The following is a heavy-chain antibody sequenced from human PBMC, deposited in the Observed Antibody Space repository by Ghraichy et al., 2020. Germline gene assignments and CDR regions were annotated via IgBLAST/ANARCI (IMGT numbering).Heavy chain of an antibody. CDR1: GFSLSTGGEG. Sequence: SGPTLVKPTQTLTLTCTFSGFSLSTGGEGVGWIRQPPGKALVWLALIYRGGDQRYNGALKSRLTISEVAYKNQVVLTMTNMGPVDTATYFCAHRRYYDSSGYDYWGQGTVVTVAS. CDR3: AHRRYYDSSGYDY. V-gene: IGHV2-5*02. CDR2: IYRGGDQ. J-gene: IGHJ4*02. D-gene: IGHD3-22*01.